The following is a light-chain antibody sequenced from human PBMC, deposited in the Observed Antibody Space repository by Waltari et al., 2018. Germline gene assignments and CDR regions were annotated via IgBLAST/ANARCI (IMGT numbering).Light chain of an antibody. CDR1: QDISSA. CDR3: QQFSNFPVIA. V-gene: IGKV1-13*01. J-gene: IGKJ5*01. Sequence: AIQLTQSPSSLSAYVGDRVTITCRASQDISSALPCYQQKPGDPPKLLTYDASILQTGVPLRFSGSRSGTDFTLTISSLQSEDSANYYCQQFSNFPVIAFGQGTRLEIK. CDR2: DAS.